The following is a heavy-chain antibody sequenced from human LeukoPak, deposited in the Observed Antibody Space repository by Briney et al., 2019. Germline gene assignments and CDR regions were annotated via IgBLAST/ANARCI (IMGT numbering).Heavy chain of an antibody. CDR1: GYTFTSAG. V-gene: IGHV1-18*01. CDR3: ARDGRHRYYYDSSGFYGSWFDP. CDR2: ISGYNGNT. Sequence: GASVKVSCKASGYTFTSAGISWVRQAPGQGLEWMGWISGYNGNTKNAQKLQGRVTTTTDTSTSTAYMELRSLRSDDTAVYYCARDGRHRYYYDSSGFYGSWFDPWGQGTLVTVSS. D-gene: IGHD3-22*01. J-gene: IGHJ5*02.